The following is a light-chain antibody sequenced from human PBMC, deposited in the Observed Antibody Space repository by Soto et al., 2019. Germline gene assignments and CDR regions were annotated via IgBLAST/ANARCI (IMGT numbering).Light chain of an antibody. V-gene: IGKV1-6*02. CDR3: LQDYNFPWT. CDR2: TVS. Sequence: AIQMTQSPSSLSASVGDRVTITCRASQVIRNDVSWYQQKPGKAPELLIYTVSTLQTGVPSRFSGSGSGTDCSLTISSLQHEDFETYYCLQDYNFPWTFGQGTNVDIK. J-gene: IGKJ1*01. CDR1: QVIRND.